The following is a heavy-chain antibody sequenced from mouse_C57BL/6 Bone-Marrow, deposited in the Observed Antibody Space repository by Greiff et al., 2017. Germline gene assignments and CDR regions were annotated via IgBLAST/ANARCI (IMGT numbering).Heavy chain of an antibody. D-gene: IGHD2-5*01. CDR3: ARLRAYYSNSYPFDY. CDR1: GYTFTDYN. Sequence: VQLQQSGPELVKPGASVKMSCKASGYTFTDYNMHWVKQSHGKSLEWIGYINPNNGGTSYNQKFKGKATLTVNKSSSTAYMELRSLTSDDSAVYYCARLRAYYSNSYPFDYWGQGTTLTVSS. J-gene: IGHJ2*01. V-gene: IGHV1-22*01. CDR2: INPNNGGT.